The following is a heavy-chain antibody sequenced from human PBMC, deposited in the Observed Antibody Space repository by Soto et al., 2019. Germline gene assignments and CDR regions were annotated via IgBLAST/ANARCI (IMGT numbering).Heavy chain of an antibody. CDR2: ISPYNGNT. D-gene: IGHD3-9*01. Sequence: ASVKVSCKASGYTITSYGISWVLQAPGQGREWMGWISPYNGNTNYAQKLQGRVTMTKDTSTSTAYMELRSLRSDDTAVYYCARDLYDILTGDFDYWGQGTLVTASS. CDR1: GYTITSYG. V-gene: IGHV1-18*01. CDR3: ARDLYDILTGDFDY. J-gene: IGHJ4*02.